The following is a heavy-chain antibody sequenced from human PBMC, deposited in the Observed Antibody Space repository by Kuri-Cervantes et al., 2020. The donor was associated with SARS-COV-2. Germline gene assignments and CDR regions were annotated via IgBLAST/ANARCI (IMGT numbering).Heavy chain of an antibody. J-gene: IGHJ5*02. CDR3: ARGLYYYDSSGP. CDR1: GGSFSGYY. V-gene: IGHV4-59*01. D-gene: IGHD3-22*01. CDR2: IYYSGST. Sequence: SQTLSLTCAVYGGSFSGYYWSWIRQPPGKGLEWIGYIYYSGSTNYNPSLKSRVTISVDTSKNQFSLKLSSVTAADTAVYYCARGLYYYDSSGPWGQGTLVTVSS.